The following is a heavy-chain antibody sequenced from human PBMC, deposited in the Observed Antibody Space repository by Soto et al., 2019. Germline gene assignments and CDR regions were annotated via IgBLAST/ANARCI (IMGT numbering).Heavy chain of an antibody. CDR2: LNADGSST. CDR3: ATVFDF. Sequence: VQLVESGGGLVQPGGSLRLSCAASGFTFTNSWMHWVRQAPGEWLVWVSGLNADGSSTYYADSVKGRFTISRDSAKGALYLQMNSLRAEDTAFYYCATVFDFWGQGTLVTVSS. CDR1: GFTFTNSW. J-gene: IGHJ4*02. V-gene: IGHV3-74*01.